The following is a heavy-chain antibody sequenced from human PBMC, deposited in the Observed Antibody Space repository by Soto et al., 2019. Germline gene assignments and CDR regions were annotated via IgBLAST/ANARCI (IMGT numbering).Heavy chain of an antibody. J-gene: IGHJ4*02. CDR3: AIQLWLHYYYFDY. CDR1: GFTFSSYA. CDR2: ISYDGSNK. V-gene: IGHV3-30-3*01. Sequence: QVQLVESGGGVVQPGRSLRLSCAASGFTFSSYAMHWVRQAPGKGLEWVAVISYDGSNKYYADSVKGRFTISRDNSKNTLYLQMNSLRAEDTAVYYCAIQLWLHYYYFDYWGQGTLVTVSS. D-gene: IGHD5-18*01.